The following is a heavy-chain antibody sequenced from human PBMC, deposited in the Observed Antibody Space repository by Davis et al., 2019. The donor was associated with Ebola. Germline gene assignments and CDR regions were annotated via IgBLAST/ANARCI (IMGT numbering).Heavy chain of an antibody. D-gene: IGHD3/OR15-3a*01. Sequence: GESLKISCAASGFTFSSYTMNWVRQAPGKGLEWVSAISAGAAITHYADSVKGRFTISRDNSKNTLYLQMNSLRAEDTAVYYCAKDLRNSGLVTTSFFYYGLDVWGQGTTVTVSS. V-gene: IGHV3-23*01. CDR2: ISAGAAIT. J-gene: IGHJ6*02. CDR3: AKDLRNSGLVTTSFFYYGLDV. CDR1: GFTFSSYT.